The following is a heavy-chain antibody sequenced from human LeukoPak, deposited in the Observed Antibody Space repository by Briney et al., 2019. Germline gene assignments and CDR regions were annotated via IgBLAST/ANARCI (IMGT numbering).Heavy chain of an antibody. D-gene: IGHD3-9*01. V-gene: IGHV3-9*01. J-gene: IGHJ4*02. CDR1: GFTFSSYW. CDR3: AKSQDYDILTGLDY. Sequence: GGSLRLSCAASGFTFSSYWMSWVRQAPGKGLEWVSGISWNSGSIGYADSVKGRFTISRDNAKNSLYLQMNSLRAEDTALYYCAKSQDYDILTGLDYWGQGTLVTVSS. CDR2: ISWNSGSI.